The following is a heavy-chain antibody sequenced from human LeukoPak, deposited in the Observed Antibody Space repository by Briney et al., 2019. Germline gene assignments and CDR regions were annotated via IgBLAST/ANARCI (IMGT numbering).Heavy chain of an antibody. Sequence: PEALSLTRAVYGGSFSGYYWSWIRHPPRKGLEWVGESNHSGSTNYDPSLESRVTISVDTSKNQVSLKLSSVNAADTAVYYCARVGAEIRAYYFDYWGQGTLVTVSS. CDR1: GGSFSGYY. J-gene: IGHJ4*02. CDR2: SNHSGST. D-gene: IGHD3-10*01. V-gene: IGHV4-34*01. CDR3: ARVGAEIRAYYFDY.